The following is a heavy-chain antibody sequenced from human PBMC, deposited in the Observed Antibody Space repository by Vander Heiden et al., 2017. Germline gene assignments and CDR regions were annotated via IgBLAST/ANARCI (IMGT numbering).Heavy chain of an antibody. V-gene: IGHV4-59*01. Sequence: QVQLQESGPGLVKPSETLSLICSVSGGSISSYYWSWIRQSPGKGLEWIAYMYYSGSTKYNPSLKSRVTISVDTSKNQFALNLRSGTAADTAVYYCARRGPRSSTWYTYFDSWGQGTLVIVSS. CDR2: MYYSGST. CDR1: GGSISSYY. D-gene: IGHD6-13*01. J-gene: IGHJ4*02. CDR3: ARRGPRSSTWYTYFDS.